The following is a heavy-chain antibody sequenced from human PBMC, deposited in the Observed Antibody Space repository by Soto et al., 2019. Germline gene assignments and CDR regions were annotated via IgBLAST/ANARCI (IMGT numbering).Heavy chain of an antibody. J-gene: IGHJ3*01. CDR1: GFTISGKKY. D-gene: IGHD1-1*01. CDR3: ATWHEREHAYDV. Sequence: DVQLVESGGGLIQPGESLRLSCAASGFTISGKKYVAWVRQAPGKGLEWVSALYDLDGSFYATSVKGRFTTSSDSSKTTVYLLMNDLRPDDTAVYYCATWHEREHAYDVWGQGTTVTVSS. CDR2: LYDLDGS. V-gene: IGHV3-53*01.